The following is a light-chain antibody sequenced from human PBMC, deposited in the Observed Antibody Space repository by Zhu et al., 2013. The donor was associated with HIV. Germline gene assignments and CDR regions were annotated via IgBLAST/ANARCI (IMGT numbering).Light chain of an antibody. CDR3: QEYATSST. CDR1: QSVSSSY. CDR2: GAS. J-gene: IGKJ1*01. Sequence: EIVLTQSPGTLSLSPGERATLSCTASQSVSSSYLTWYQQRPGQAPRLLIFGASSRASGIPDRFSGSGSGTDFTLTISRLEPEDFAVYYCQEYATSSTFGQGTKVEIK. V-gene: IGKV3-20*01.